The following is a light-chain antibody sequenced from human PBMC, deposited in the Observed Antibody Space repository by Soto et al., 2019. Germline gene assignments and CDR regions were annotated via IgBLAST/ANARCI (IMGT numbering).Light chain of an antibody. V-gene: IGKV3-20*01. CDR3: QQYGSSPPWT. Sequence: VMTQSPDSLTVSPGERATLSCRASQSVSSNLAWYQQKPGQAPRLLIYGASSRATGIPDRFSGSGSGTDFTLTISRLEPEDFAVYYCQQYGSSPPWTFGQGTKVDIK. CDR1: QSVSSN. J-gene: IGKJ1*01. CDR2: GAS.